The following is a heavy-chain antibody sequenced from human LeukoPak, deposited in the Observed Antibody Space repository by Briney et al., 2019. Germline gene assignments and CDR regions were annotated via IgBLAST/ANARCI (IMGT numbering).Heavy chain of an antibody. CDR3: ARVARGVVITNYFDY. Sequence: SETLSLTCTVSGGYISSSSYYWGWIRQPPGKGLEWIGNIYYSGSTYYNPSLKSRVTLSVDTSKNQFSLNLSSVTAADTAVYYCARVARGVVITNYFDYWGQGTLVTVSS. V-gene: IGHV4-39*01. CDR1: GGYISSSSYY. D-gene: IGHD3-22*01. J-gene: IGHJ4*02. CDR2: IYYSGST.